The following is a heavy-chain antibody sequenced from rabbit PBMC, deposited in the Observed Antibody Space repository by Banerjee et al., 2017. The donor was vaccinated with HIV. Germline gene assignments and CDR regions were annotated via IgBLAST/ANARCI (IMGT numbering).Heavy chain of an antibody. D-gene: IGHD4-1*01. CDR1: GFDFSSST. CDR3: ARDLAGVIGWNFNL. J-gene: IGHJ4*01. CDR2: IGTSAGST. Sequence: QEQLEESGGDLVKPEGSLILTCKASGFDFSSSTMCWVRQAPGKGLEWIACIGTSAGSTWYASWAKGRFTISKASWTTVTLQMTSLTAADTATYFCARDLAGVIGWNFNLWGPGTLVTVS. V-gene: IGHV1S45*01.